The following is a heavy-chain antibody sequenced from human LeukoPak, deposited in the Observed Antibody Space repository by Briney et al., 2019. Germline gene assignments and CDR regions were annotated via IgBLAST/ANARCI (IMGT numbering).Heavy chain of an antibody. J-gene: IGHJ4*02. CDR2: IKSKSDGGTT. V-gene: IGHV3-15*07. CDR1: GFTFSNAW. D-gene: IGHD3-10*01. CDR3: TTLVVRGVIIDY. Sequence: PGGSLRLSCAASGFTFSNAWMNWVRQAPGKGLEWVGRIKSKSDGGTTDYAAPVEGRFTISRDDSTNTLYLQMNSLRTEDTAVYYCTTLVVRGVIIDYWGQGTLVTVSS.